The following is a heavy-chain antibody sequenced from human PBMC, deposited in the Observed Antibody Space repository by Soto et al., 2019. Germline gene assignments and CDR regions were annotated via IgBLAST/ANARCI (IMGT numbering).Heavy chain of an antibody. CDR1: GFTFGDYA. D-gene: IGHD3-22*01. CDR2: ITWNGGSL. CDR3: AKDKWSDNSGYPDY. Sequence: TGGSLRLSCAASGFTFGDYAMHWVRQAPGKGLEWVSGITWNGGSLGYADSVKARFTISRDNAKNSLYLQMNSLSAEDTALYYCAKDKWSDNSGYPDYWGQGTLVTVSS. V-gene: IGHV3-9*01. J-gene: IGHJ4*02.